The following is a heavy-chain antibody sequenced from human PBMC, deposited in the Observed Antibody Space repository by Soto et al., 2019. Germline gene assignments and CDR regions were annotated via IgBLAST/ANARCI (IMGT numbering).Heavy chain of an antibody. CDR1: GFTFSSYY. CDR2: IKSDGSDE. D-gene: IGHD3-9*01. CDR3: ARNHDWTFDN. V-gene: IGHV3-7*01. Sequence: GGSLRLSCAASGFTFSSYYIDWLRQPPGKGLEWVATIKSDGSDESFADFVKGRFAISRDNAKGSLYLQLNSLRAEDTALYYCARNHDWTFDNWGQGTLVTVSS. J-gene: IGHJ4*02.